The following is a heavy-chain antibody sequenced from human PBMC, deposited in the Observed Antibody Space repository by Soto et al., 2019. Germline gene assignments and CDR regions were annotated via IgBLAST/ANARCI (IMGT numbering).Heavy chain of an antibody. D-gene: IGHD3-3*01. Sequence: PSETLSLTCAVYGGSFSCYYWIWIRQPPGKGPEWIGEINHSGSTNYNPSLKSRVTISVDTSKNQFSLKLSSVTAADTAVYYCARNGSYYDFWSGYYFGGGMDVWGQGTTVTVSS. CDR1: GGSFSCYY. V-gene: IGHV4-34*01. CDR2: INHSGST. J-gene: IGHJ6*02. CDR3: ARNGSYYDFWSGYYFGGGMDV.